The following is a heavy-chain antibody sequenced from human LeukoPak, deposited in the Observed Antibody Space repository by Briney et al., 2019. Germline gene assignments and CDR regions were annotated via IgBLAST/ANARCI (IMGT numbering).Heavy chain of an antibody. Sequence: GGSLRLSCAASGFTFSSYDMHWVRQAPGKGLEWVAVISYDGSNKYYADSVKGRFTISRDNSKNTLYLHMNSLRAEDTAIYYCVRNNYSYRLDVWGQGTLVTVSS. V-gene: IGHV3-30*04. CDR2: ISYDGSNK. CDR1: GFTFSSYD. D-gene: IGHD1-1*01. CDR3: VRNNYSYRLDV. J-gene: IGHJ4*02.